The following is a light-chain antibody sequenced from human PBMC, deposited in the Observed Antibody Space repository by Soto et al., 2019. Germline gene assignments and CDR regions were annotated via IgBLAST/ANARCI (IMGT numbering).Light chain of an antibody. CDR1: QSVSSN. Sequence: EIVLTQSPGTLSLSPGERATLSCRASQSVSSNLAWFQQKPGQAPRLLIHGASTRAPGFPARFSGSGSGTDFTLTISSLQSEDFAVYYCQQYDNWPWTFGQGTKVDI. CDR3: QQYDNWPWT. V-gene: IGKV3-15*01. CDR2: GAS. J-gene: IGKJ1*01.